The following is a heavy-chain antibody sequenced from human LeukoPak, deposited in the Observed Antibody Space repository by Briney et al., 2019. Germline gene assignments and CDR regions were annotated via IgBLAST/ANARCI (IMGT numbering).Heavy chain of an antibody. D-gene: IGHD2-21*01. CDR1: GFSFGSFA. Sequence: GGSLRLSCAASGFSFGSFAMYWVRQAPGKGLEYVSAISSNGGTTFYANSVKARFTISRDNSKNTLYLQMGSLGAEDMAVYYCARAGGAATYWYFDLWGRGTLVTVSS. CDR3: ARAGGAATYWYFDL. J-gene: IGHJ2*01. V-gene: IGHV3-64*01. CDR2: ISSNGGTT.